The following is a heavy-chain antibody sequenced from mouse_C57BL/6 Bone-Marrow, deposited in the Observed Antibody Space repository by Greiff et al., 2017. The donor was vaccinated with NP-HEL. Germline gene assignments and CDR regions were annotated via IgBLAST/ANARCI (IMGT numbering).Heavy chain of an antibody. Sequence: QVQLQQSGAELVRPGASVKLSCKASGYTFTDYYINRVKQRPGQGLEWIARIYPGSGNTYYNEKFKGKATLTAEKSSSTAYMQLSSLTSEDSAVYFCALPYDYDAYFDYWGQGTTLTVSS. V-gene: IGHV1-76*01. D-gene: IGHD2-4*01. CDR3: ALPYDYDAYFDY. CDR1: GYTFTDYY. CDR2: IYPGSGNT. J-gene: IGHJ2*01.